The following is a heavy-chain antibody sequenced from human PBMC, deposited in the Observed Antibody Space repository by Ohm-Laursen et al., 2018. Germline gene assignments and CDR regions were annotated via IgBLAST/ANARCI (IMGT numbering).Heavy chain of an antibody. CDR3: IKETSAGGADS. CDR2: INWSSERI. V-gene: IGHV3-9*01. CDR1: GFIGSDYS. J-gene: IGHJ4*02. Sequence: SLRLSCAAPGFIGSDYSMHWVRQGPGKGLEWVSGINWSSERIGYADSVKGRFTSSRDNAKNFLYLHMSSLKPEDSALYYCIKETSAGGADSWGQGTLVTVSS. D-gene: IGHD3-16*01.